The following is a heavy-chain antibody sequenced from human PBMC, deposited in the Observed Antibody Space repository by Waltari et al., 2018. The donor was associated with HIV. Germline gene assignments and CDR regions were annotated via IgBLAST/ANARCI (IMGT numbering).Heavy chain of an antibody. CDR2: ISGSGGST. V-gene: IGHV3-23*01. CDR3: ANPNAEDY. CDR1: GFTFSSYA. D-gene: IGHD7-27*01. J-gene: IGHJ4*02. Sequence: EVQVLESGGGLVQRGGSLRLSCAASGFTFSSYAMSWVRHALGKWLEWVSAISGSGGSTYYADSVKGRFTISRDNSKNTLYLQMNSLRAEDTAVYYCANPNAEDYWGQGTLVTVSS.